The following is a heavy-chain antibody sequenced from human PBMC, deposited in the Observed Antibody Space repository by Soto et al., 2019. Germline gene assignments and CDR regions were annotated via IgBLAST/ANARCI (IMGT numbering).Heavy chain of an antibody. J-gene: IGHJ3*02. CDR1: GGFVSSGSYY. CDR2: MSHSGGT. Sequence: QVQLQQWGAGLLKPSETLSLTCAVYGGFVSSGSYYWSWIRQPPGKGLEWIGEMSHSGGTHFNPSLKIRVHISEDTSKNQFSSRRSSVTAAATALYYCARVERGTATPVVDAFDIWGPGTMVTVSS. CDR3: ARVERGTATPVVDAFDI. D-gene: IGHD2-21*02. V-gene: IGHV4-34*01.